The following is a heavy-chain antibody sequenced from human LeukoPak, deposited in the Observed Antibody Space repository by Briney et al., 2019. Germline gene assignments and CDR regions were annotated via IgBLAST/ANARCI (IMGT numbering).Heavy chain of an antibody. Sequence: GGSLRLSCAASGFTFGSYSLNWVRQAPGKGLEWVSSISSSGSYIHYADSVKGRFSISRDNAKNSLYLQMHSLSAEDTAVYYCAKESWRSGSYYPDYWGQGTLVTVSS. V-gene: IGHV3-21*01. J-gene: IGHJ4*02. CDR1: GFTFGSYS. D-gene: IGHD1-26*01. CDR2: ISSSGSYI. CDR3: AKESWRSGSYYPDY.